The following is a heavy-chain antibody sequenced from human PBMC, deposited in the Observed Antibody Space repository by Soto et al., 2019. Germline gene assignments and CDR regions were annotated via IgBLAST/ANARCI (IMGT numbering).Heavy chain of an antibody. CDR1: GFTFSSYA. CDR3: AKDLREILLWFGDLLTPPFDS. J-gene: IGHJ4*02. CDR2: ISGSGGST. Sequence: GGSLRLSCAASGFTFSSYAMSWVRQAPGKGLEWVSAISGSGGSTHYADSVKGRFTISRDNSKNILFLQMNNLRAEDTALYYCAKDLREILLWFGDLLTPPFDSWGQGXLVTVSS. D-gene: IGHD3-10*01. V-gene: IGHV3-23*01.